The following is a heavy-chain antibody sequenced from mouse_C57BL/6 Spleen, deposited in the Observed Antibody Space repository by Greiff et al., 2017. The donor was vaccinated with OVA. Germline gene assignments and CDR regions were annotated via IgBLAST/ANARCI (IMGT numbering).Heavy chain of an antibody. CDR2: INPYNGGT. CDR3: ARGGITTVPLAY. CDR1: GYTFTDYY. D-gene: IGHD1-1*01. Sequence: VQLQQSGPVLVKPGASVKMSCKASGYTFTDYYMNWVKQSHGKSLEWIGVINPYNGGTSYNQKFKGKATLTVDKSSSTAYMELNSLTSEDSAVYYCARGGITTVPLAYWGQGTLVTVSA. J-gene: IGHJ3*01. V-gene: IGHV1-19*01.